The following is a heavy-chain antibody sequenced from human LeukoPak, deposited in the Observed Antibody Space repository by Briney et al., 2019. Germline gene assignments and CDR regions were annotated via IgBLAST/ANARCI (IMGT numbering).Heavy chain of an antibody. V-gene: IGHV5-10-1*01. CDR2: IDPSDSYI. D-gene: IGHD2-2*01. J-gene: IGHJ6*02. CDR3: SRPDCSTTRCYGDYYCYAMNV. Sequence: KPGESLKISCKGSGYSFTSYWINWVRQMPGKGLEWVGRIDPSDSYIEYGPSFQGHVTISADKSISTAYLQWSSLKASDTAMYYCSRPDCSTTRCYGDYYCYAMNVWGQGTTVTVSS. CDR1: GYSFTSYW.